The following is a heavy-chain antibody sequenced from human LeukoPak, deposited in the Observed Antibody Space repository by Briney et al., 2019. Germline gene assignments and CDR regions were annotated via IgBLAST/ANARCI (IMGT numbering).Heavy chain of an antibody. Sequence: ASVRVSCKASGYSFTGYYMHWGGQAPGKGLGGMGWINPNSGGTKYAQKFQGWVTMTRDTSISTAYMELSRLKSDDTAMYYCAREGYSYGHFHYWGQGTLVTVSS. CDR2: INPNSGGT. D-gene: IGHD5-18*01. CDR1: GYSFTGYY. CDR3: AREGYSYGHFHY. V-gene: IGHV1-2*04. J-gene: IGHJ4*02.